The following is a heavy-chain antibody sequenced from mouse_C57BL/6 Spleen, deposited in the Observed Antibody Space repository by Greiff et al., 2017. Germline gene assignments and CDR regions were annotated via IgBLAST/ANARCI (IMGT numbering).Heavy chain of an antibody. Sequence: QVQLQQPGAELVKPGASVKLSCKASGYTFTSYWMHWVKQRPGQGLEWIGMIHPNSGSTNYNEKFKSKATLTVDKSSSTAYMQLRSLTSEDSAVYYCARSHYGSRRDLAYWGQGTLVTVSA. J-gene: IGHJ3*01. CDR3: ARSHYGSRRDLAY. CDR1: GYTFTSYW. D-gene: IGHD1-1*01. V-gene: IGHV1-64*01. CDR2: IHPNSGST.